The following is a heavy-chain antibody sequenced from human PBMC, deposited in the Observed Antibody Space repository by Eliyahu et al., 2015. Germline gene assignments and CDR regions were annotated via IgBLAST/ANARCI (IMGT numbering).Heavy chain of an antibody. Sequence: EVQLVESGGGLVKPGGSLRLSCAASGFTFSSYSMNWVRQAPGKGLEWVSSISSSSSYIYYADSEKGRFTISRDNAKNSLYLQMNSLRAEDTAVYYCARVRGYSGYDFDYWGQGTLVTVSS. CDR2: ISSSSSYI. V-gene: IGHV3-21*01. CDR1: GFTFSSYS. J-gene: IGHJ4*02. CDR3: ARVRGYSGYDFDY. D-gene: IGHD5-12*01.